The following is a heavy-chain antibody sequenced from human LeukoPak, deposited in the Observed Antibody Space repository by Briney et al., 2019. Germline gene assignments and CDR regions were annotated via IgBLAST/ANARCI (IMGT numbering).Heavy chain of an antibody. J-gene: IGHJ2*01. D-gene: IGHD2-2*01. V-gene: IGHV4-59*11. CDR1: GGSISSHY. Sequence: PSGTLSLTCTVSGGSISSHYWSWLRQPPGKGLEWIGDIYYSGSTNYNPSLKSRVTISVDTSKNQFSLKLSSVAAADTAVYYCARVFPAVPAAHWYFDLWGRGTLVTVSS. CDR3: ARVFPAVPAAHWYFDL. CDR2: IYYSGST.